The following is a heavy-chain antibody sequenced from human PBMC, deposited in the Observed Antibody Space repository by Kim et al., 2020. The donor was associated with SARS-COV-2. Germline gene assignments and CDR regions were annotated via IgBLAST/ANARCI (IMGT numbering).Heavy chain of an antibody. J-gene: IGHJ5*02. CDR3: AREAWDDILSGYDP. CDR2: SSEGGTT. CDR1: GGSISSNSW. Sequence: SETLSLTCAVSGGSISSNSWWTWVRQPPGKGLVWIGESSEGGTTNYNPSLKSRVTTSVDKSKNQFSLMLSSVTAADTAVYFCAREAWDDILSGYDPWGQEILVSVSS. D-gene: IGHD3-9*01. V-gene: IGHV4-4*02.